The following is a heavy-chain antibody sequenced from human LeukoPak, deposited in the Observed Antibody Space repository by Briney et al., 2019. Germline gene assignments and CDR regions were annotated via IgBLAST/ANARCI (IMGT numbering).Heavy chain of an antibody. Sequence: ASVKVSCKVSVYTLTELSMHWVRQAPGKGLEWMGGFDPEDGETIYAQKFQGRVAMTEDTSTDTAYMELSSLRSEDTAVYYCATDIRSYYYFDYWGQGTLVTVSS. CDR3: ATDIRSYYYFDY. CDR1: VYTLTELS. J-gene: IGHJ4*02. CDR2: FDPEDGET. D-gene: IGHD1-26*01. V-gene: IGHV1-24*01.